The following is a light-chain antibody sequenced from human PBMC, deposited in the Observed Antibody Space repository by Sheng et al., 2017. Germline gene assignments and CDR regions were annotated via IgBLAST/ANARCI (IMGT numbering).Light chain of an antibody. J-gene: IGLJ3*02. CDR2: SNT. V-gene: IGLV1-40*01. Sequence: QSVLTQPPSVSGGPRARGSPSPALGAAPTSGQVMMYTGTNTFQEQPPNLLIYSNTNRPSGVPDRFSGSKSGTSASLAITGLQADDEGDYYCQSYDNVLSGWVFGGGTKLTVL. CDR3: QSYDNVLSGWV. CDR1: APTSGQVM.